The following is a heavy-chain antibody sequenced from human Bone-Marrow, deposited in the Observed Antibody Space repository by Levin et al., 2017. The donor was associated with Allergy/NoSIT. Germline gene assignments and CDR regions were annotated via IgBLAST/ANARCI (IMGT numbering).Heavy chain of an antibody. CDR2: IYYSGST. J-gene: IGHJ4*02. Sequence: SQTLSLTCTVSRGSISSGDYYWSWIRQPPGKGLEWIGYIYYSGSTYYNPSLKSRVTISVDTSKNQFSLKLSSVTAADTAVYYCASRGLRFAYFDYWGQGTLVTVSS. CDR1: RGSISSGDYY. V-gene: IGHV4-30-4*01. CDR3: ASRGLRFAYFDY. D-gene: IGHD5-12*01.